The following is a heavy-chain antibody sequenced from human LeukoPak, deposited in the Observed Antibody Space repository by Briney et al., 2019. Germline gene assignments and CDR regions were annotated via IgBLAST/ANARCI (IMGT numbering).Heavy chain of an antibody. D-gene: IGHD3-16*02. CDR2: ISAYNVI. V-gene: IGHV3-48*02. J-gene: IGHJ4*02. Sequence: GGSLRLSCVGSGFSFSSHSMKWVRQAPGKGLEWISYISAYNVIYYADSVKGRFTISRDNAKNSLYLQMNSLRDEDTAVYYCETLYSHWGQGTLVTVSS. CDR3: ETLYSH. CDR1: GFSFSSHS.